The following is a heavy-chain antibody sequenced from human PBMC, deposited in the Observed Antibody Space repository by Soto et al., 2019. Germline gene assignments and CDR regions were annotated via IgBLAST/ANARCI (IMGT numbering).Heavy chain of an antibody. J-gene: IGHJ4*02. V-gene: IGHV4-4*02. CDR1: GDSISSRNW. Sequence: QVQLQESGPGLVKPSGTLSLTCAVSGDSISSRNWWTWVRQPPGKGLEWIGEIYHRGRPNYRPTLERLVTMSLDMSKNLSSLKLTSVTAADTAVYYCARGGNVVVGTIYLDSWGQGTLVTVSS. CDR2: IYHRGRP. CDR3: ARGGNVVVGTIYLDS. D-gene: IGHD2-2*01.